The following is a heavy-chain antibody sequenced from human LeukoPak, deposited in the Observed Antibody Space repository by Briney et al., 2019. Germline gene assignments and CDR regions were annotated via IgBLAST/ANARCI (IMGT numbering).Heavy chain of an antibody. J-gene: IGHJ3*02. V-gene: IGHV4-38-2*02. CDR1: GYSISSGYY. CDR2: IYHSGST. D-gene: IGHD1-26*01. Sequence: SETLSLTCTVSGYSISSGYYWGWIRQPPVKGLEWIGSIYHSGSTYYNPSLKSRVTISVDTSKNQFSLKLSSVTAADTAVYYCAETSYYRDAFDIWGQGTMVTVSS. CDR3: AETSYYRDAFDI.